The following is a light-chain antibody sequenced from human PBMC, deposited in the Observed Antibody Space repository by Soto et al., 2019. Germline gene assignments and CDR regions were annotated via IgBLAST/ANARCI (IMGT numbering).Light chain of an antibody. J-gene: IGKJ3*01. CDR3: QQRSTWPPFT. CDR2: DAS. Sequence: EIVLTQSPATLSLSPGERATLSCRASQSVSSFLAWYQQKAGQAPRLLIYDASNRASGIPDRFSGAGSGTDFTLTISSLEPDDFAVYYCQQRSTWPPFTFGPGTNVEIK. CDR1: QSVSSF. V-gene: IGKV3-11*01.